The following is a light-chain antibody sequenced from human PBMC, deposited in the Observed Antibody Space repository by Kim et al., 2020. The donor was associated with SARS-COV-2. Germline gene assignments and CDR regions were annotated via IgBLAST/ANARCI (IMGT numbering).Light chain of an antibody. J-gene: IGKJ4*01. V-gene: IGKV1-33*01. CDR1: QDISNY. CDR3: QQYDNLLT. Sequence: SASVGDRVTINCRASQDISNYLNWYQQKPGKAPKLLIYDASNLETGVPSRFSGSGSGTDFTFTISSLQPEDIATYYCQQYDNLLTFGGGTKVDIK. CDR2: DAS.